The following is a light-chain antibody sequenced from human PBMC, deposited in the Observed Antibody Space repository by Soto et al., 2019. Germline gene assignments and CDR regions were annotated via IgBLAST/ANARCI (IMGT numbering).Light chain of an antibody. CDR1: SSDVGGYNY. CDR2: DVS. CDR3: SSYPGTYTRVL. V-gene: IGLV2-11*01. Sequence: QSALTQPRSVSGSPGQSVTISCTGTSSDVGGYNYVSWYQQHPGKAPKLMIYDVSKRPSGVPDRFSGSKSGNTASLTISGPQAEEEADYYCSSYPGTYTRVLFGGGTNLPVL. J-gene: IGLJ2*01.